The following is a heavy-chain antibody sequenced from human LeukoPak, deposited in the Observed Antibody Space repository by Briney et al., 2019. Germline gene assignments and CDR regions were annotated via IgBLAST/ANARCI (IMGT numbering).Heavy chain of an antibody. CDR1: GFTFSNYA. Sequence: GGSLRLSCAASGFTFSNYAMSWVRQAPGKGLEWVSVISGSGGSTYYADSVKGRFTISRDNSKNTLYLQMNSLRAEDTAVYYCARDNGIVVVPAAIGYYFDYWGQGTLVTVSS. J-gene: IGHJ4*02. CDR2: ISGSGGST. V-gene: IGHV3-23*01. D-gene: IGHD2-2*01. CDR3: ARDNGIVVVPAAIGYYFDY.